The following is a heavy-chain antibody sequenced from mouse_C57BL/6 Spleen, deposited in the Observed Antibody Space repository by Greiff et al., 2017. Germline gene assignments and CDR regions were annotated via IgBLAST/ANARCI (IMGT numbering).Heavy chain of an antibody. CDR3: ARTTGSSYDYFDY. CDR2: IDPSDSYT. V-gene: IGHV1-59*01. D-gene: IGHD1-1*01. J-gene: IGHJ2*01. CDR1: GYTFTSYW. Sequence: QVQLQQPGAELVRPGTSVKLSCKASGYTFTSYWMHWVKQRPGQGLEWIGVIDPSDSYTNYNQKFKGKATLTVDTSSSTAYMQLSSLTSEDSAVYYCARTTGSSYDYFDYWGQGTTLTVSS.